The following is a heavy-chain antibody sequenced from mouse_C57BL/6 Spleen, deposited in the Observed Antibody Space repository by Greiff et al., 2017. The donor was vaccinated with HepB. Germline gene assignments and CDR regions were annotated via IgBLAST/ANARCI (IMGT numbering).Heavy chain of an antibody. V-gene: IGHV1-59*01. J-gene: IGHJ1*03. D-gene: IGHD1-1*01. CDR1: GYTFTSYW. Sequence: QVQLQQPGAELVRPGPSVKLSCKASGYTFTSYWMHWVKQRPGQGLEWIGVIDPSDSYTNYNQKFKGKATLTVDTSSSTAYMQLSSLTSEDSAVYYCARATTVVARYFDVWGTGTTVTVSS. CDR2: IDPSDSYT. CDR3: ARATTVVARYFDV.